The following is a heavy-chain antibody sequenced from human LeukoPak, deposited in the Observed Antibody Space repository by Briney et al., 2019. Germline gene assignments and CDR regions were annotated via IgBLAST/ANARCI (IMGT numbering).Heavy chain of an antibody. Sequence: SGPTLLHPTPTLTLTCRFSGFSLTNRPVGVGWIRQPPGTALEWLANNYWDEDNRYSPALKSRLAVTKDTSNNQVVLTMTNMDPADTGTYYCAHRRDYNGDWDGGSFDFWGQGILVTVSS. J-gene: IGHJ4*02. CDR2: NYWDEDN. CDR3: AHRRDYNGDWDGGSFDF. V-gene: IGHV2-5*02. CDR1: GFSLTNRPVG. D-gene: IGHD2-21*02.